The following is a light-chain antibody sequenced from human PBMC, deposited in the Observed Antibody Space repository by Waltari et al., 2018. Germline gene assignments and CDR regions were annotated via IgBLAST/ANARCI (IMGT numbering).Light chain of an antibody. CDR2: WAS. CDR1: RRIWYMGDRKKY. Sequence: DIVMTQSPDSLAVSLGXRATISCXXSRRIWYMGDRKKYLAWYQQKPGQHPGLLIYWASTRESGVPDRFSGSGSGTDFTLTISSLQAEDVAVYYCQQYDELPLTFGGGTKVEIK. V-gene: IGKV4-1*01. CDR3: QQYDELPLT. J-gene: IGKJ4*01.